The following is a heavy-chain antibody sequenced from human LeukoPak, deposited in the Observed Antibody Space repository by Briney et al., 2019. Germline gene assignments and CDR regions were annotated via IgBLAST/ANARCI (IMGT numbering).Heavy chain of an antibody. Sequence: PSETLSLTCTVSGVSISSGGYYWSWIRQHPGKGLEWIGYIYYSGSTYYNPSLKSRVTISVDTSKNQFSLKLSSVTAADTAVYYCATTTHLYCSGGSCYQSGSDYWGQGTLVTVSS. CDR1: GVSISSGGYY. CDR2: IYYSGST. CDR3: ATTTHLYCSGGSCYQSGSDY. D-gene: IGHD2-15*01. J-gene: IGHJ4*02. V-gene: IGHV4-31*03.